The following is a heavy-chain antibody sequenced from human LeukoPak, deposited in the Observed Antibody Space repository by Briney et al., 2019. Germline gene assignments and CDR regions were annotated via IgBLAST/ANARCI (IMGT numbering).Heavy chain of an antibody. CDR3: ARDRVVVVPAARTGWFDP. CDR1: GGTFSSYT. V-gene: IGHV1-69*04. Sequence: SVKVSCKASGGTFSSYTISWVRQAPGQGLEWMGRIIPILGIAKYAQKFQGRVTITPDKSTSTAYMELSSLRCEDTAVYCCARDRVVVVPAARTGWFDPGGQGTLVTVSS. J-gene: IGHJ5*02. D-gene: IGHD2-2*01. CDR2: IIPILGIA.